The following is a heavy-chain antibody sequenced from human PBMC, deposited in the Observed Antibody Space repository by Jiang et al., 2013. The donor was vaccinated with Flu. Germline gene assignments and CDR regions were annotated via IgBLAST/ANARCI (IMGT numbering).Heavy chain of an antibody. CDR1: GGSLTSGDYY. D-gene: IGHD4-17*01. Sequence: GPGLVKPSQTLSLTCTVSGGSLTSGDYYWSWIRQHPGKGLEWIGYIYYSGNTYYNPSFRVEFPYQSTRLRISSPSIVNSVTAADTAVYYCATYGRNSETEYFQYWGRGRPSVTVSS. CDR2: IYYSGNT. CDR3: ATYGRNSETEYFQY. J-gene: IGHJ1*01. V-gene: IGHV4-31*03.